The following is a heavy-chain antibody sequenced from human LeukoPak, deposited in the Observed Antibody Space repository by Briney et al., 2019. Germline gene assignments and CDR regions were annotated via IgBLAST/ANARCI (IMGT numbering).Heavy chain of an antibody. CDR2: IHHSGST. CDR3: ARGGTYYYYMDV. J-gene: IGHJ6*03. CDR1: GGSISSSNW. D-gene: IGHD3-16*01. Sequence: PAETLSLTCAVSGGSISSSNWWSWVRQPPGKGLEWIGEIHHSGSTDYNPSLKSRVTISVDKSKNQFSLKLSSVTAADTAVYYCARGGTYYYYMDVWGKGTTVTVSS. V-gene: IGHV4-4*02.